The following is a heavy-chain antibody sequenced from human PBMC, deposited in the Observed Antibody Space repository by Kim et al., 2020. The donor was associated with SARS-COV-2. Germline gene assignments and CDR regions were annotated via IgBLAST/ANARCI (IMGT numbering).Heavy chain of an antibody. V-gene: IGHV3-74*01. CDR3: ARDLPWMAPLRNYGGVRLPSPQKPGAFDY. CDR2: INSDGSST. Sequence: GGSLRLSCAASGFTFSSYWMHWVRQAPGKGLVWVSRINSDGSSTSYADSVKGRFTISRDNAKNTLYLQMNSLRAEDTAVYYCARDLPWMAPLRNYGGVRLPSPQKPGAFDYWGQGTLVTVSS. D-gene: IGHD4-17*01. J-gene: IGHJ4*02. CDR1: GFTFSSYW.